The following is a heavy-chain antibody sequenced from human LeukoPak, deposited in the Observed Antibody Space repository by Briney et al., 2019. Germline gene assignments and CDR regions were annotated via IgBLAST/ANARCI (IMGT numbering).Heavy chain of an antibody. CDR3: ARDPLCGGDCYSDYYYYYMDV. D-gene: IGHD2-21*01. V-gene: IGHV3-48*01. CDR2: ISSSSSTI. Sequence: PGGSLRLSCAASGFTFRSYGMHRVRQAPGKGLEWVSYISSSSSTIYYADSVKGRFTISRDNAKNSLYLQMNSLRAEDTAVYYCARDPLCGGDCYSDYYYYYMDVWGKGTTVTASS. CDR1: GFTFRSYG. J-gene: IGHJ6*03.